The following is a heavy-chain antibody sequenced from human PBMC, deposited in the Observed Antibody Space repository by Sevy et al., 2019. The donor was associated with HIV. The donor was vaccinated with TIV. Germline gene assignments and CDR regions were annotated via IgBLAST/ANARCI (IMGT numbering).Heavy chain of an antibody. CDR2: IKQDAGQK. J-gene: IGHJ4*02. CDR1: GFTFSKYW. CDR3: ARDDGNYYFHY. V-gene: IGHV3-7*01. D-gene: IGHD1-7*01. Sequence: GGSLRLSCAASGFTFSKYWMGWVRQAPGKGLEWVANIKQDAGQKYYVDSVKGRFTNSGDNAKNLLYLQMNSLRAEDTAVHFCARDDGNYYFHYWGQGTLVTVSS.